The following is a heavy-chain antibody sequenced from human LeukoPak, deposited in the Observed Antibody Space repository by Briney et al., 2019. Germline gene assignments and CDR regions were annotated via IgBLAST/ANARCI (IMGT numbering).Heavy chain of an antibody. V-gene: IGHV4-34*01. J-gene: IGHJ3*02. CDR2: INHSGST. CDR3: ARGSGWFGELYFPDAFDI. Sequence: PPETLSLTCAVYGGSFSGYYWSWIRQPPGKGLEWIGEINHSGSTNYNPSLKSRVTISVDTSKNQFSLKLSSVTAADTAVYYCARGSGWFGELYFPDAFDIWGQGTMVTVSS. D-gene: IGHD3-10*01. CDR1: GGSFSGYY.